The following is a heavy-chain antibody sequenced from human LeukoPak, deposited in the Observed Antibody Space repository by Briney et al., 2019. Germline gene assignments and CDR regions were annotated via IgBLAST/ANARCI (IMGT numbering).Heavy chain of an antibody. J-gene: IGHJ5*02. CDR2: IYYSGSR. CDR1: GGSINSADYY. V-gene: IGHV4-31*03. Sequence: SETLSLTCTVSGGSINSADYYWSWIRQHPGKGLEWIGYIYYSGSRYYNPSLKSRVSISIDASKNQFSLNLSSVTAADTAVYYCARDLGGDGFNLRNWFDPWGQGTLVTVSS. CDR3: ARDLGGDGFNLRNWFDP. D-gene: IGHD5-24*01.